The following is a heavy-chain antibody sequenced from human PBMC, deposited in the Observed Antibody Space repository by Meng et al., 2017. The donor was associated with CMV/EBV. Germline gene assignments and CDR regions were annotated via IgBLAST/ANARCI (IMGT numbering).Heavy chain of an antibody. V-gene: IGHV1-8*03. J-gene: IGHJ6*02. CDR3: ARGGDFWSGQFSLGYYGMDV. CDR2: INPNSGNT. CDR1: GYSFSSYD. D-gene: IGHD3-3*01. Sequence: ASVKVSCKASGYSFSSYDINWVRQAAGQGLEWMGYINPNSGNTGYAQKFQGRVSIIRDTSISTAYMELSPLRSDDTAIYYCARGGDFWSGQFSLGYYGMDVWGQGTTVTVSS.